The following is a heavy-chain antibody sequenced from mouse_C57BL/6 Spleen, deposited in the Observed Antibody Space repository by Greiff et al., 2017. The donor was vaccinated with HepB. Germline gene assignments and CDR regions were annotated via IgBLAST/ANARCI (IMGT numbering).Heavy chain of an antibody. Sequence: VQLQQSGAELVMPGASVKLSCKASGYTFTSYWMHWVKQRPGQGLEWIGEIDPSDSYTNYNQKFKGKSTLTVDKSSSTAYMQLSSLTSEDSAVYYCAITVTFAYWGQGTLVTVSA. CDR2: IDPSDSYT. D-gene: IGHD4-1*01. J-gene: IGHJ3*01. V-gene: IGHV1-69*01. CDR1: GYTFTSYW. CDR3: AITVTFAY.